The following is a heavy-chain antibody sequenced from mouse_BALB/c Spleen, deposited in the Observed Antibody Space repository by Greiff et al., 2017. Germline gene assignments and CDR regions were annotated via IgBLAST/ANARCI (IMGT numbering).Heavy chain of an antibody. J-gene: IGHJ4*01. CDR2: ISSGGSYT. V-gene: IGHV5-6-4*01. Sequence: EVQRVESGGGLVKPGGSLKLSCAASGFTFSSYTMSWVRQTPEKRLEWVATISSGGSYTYYPDSVKGRFTISRDNAKNTLYLQMSSLKSEDTATYYCTRDKDGKDYAMDYWGQGTSVTVSS. CDR3: TRDKDGKDYAMDY. D-gene: IGHD2-3*01. CDR1: GFTFSSYT.